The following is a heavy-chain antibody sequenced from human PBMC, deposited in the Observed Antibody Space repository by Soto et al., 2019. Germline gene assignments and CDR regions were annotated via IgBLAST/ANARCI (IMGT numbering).Heavy chain of an antibody. V-gene: IGHV1-69*02. CDR3: ARQLAGYCTNGVCYNAFDI. J-gene: IGHJ3*02. D-gene: IGHD2-8*01. Sequence: ALVKVSCKASGGTFSSYTISWVRQAPGQGLEWMGRIIPILGIANYAQKFQGRVTITADKSTSTAYMELSSLRSEDTAVYYCARQLAGYCTNGVCYNAFDIWGQGTMVTVSS. CDR2: IIPILGIA. CDR1: GGTFSSYT.